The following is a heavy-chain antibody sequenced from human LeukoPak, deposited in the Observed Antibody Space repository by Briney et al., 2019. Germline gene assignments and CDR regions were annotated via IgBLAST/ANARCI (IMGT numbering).Heavy chain of an antibody. CDR1: GGSISSYY. CDR3: ARVVGDGYSEY. Sequence: SETLSLTCTASGGSISSYYWSWIRQPPGKGLEWIGYIYYSGGTNYNPSLKSRVTISIDTSKNQFSLKLTSVTAADTAVYYCARVVGDGYSEYWGQGTLVTVSS. V-gene: IGHV4-59*01. CDR2: IYYSGGT. D-gene: IGHD5-24*01. J-gene: IGHJ4*02.